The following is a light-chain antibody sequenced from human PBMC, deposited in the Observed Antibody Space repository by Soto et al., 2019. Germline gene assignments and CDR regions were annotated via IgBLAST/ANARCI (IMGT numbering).Light chain of an antibody. CDR2: RNN. V-gene: IGLV1-47*01. J-gene: IGLJ1*01. CDR1: SSNIGTDD. Sequence: QSVLTQPPSASGTPGQRVTISCSGSSSNIGTDDVFWYLQLPGTAPKLLIYRNNQRPSGVSDRFSGSKSGTSASLAISGLRSEDEADYYCAAWDASLSGYVFGTGTMVTVL. CDR3: AAWDASLSGYV.